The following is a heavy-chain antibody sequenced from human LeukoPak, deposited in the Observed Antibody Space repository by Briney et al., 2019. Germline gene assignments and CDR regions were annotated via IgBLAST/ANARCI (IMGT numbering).Heavy chain of an antibody. J-gene: IGHJ4*02. D-gene: IGHD2-2*02. Sequence: SETLSLTCAVYGGPFSGYYWSWIRQPPGKGLEWIGEINHSGSTNYNPSLKSRVTISVDTSKNQFSLKLSSVTAADTAVYYCARGDCSSTSCYTGLDYWGQGTLVTVSS. CDR3: ARGDCSSTSCYTGLDY. CDR1: GGPFSGYY. V-gene: IGHV4-34*01. CDR2: INHSGST.